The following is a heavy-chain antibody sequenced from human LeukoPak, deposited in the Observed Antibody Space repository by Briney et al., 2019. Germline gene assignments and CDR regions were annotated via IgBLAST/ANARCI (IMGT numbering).Heavy chain of an antibody. CDR2: IYYSGST. CDR3: ARVRVRRSSTSCYRTTFDY. CDR1: GGSISSYY. V-gene: IGHV4-59*01. J-gene: IGHJ4*02. D-gene: IGHD2-2*02. Sequence: SETLSLTCTVSGGSISSYYWSWIRQPPGKGLEWIRYIYYSGSTNYNPSLKSRVTISVDTSKNQFSLKLSSVTAADTAVYYCARVRVRRSSTSCYRTTFDYWGQGTLVTVSS.